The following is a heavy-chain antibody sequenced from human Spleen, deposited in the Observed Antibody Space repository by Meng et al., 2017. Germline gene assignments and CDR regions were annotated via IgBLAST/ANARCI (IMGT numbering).Heavy chain of an antibody. J-gene: IGHJ5*02. CDR2: INPSGGST. D-gene: IGHD3-9*01. CDR1: GYTFTSYY. Sequence: ASVKVSCKASGYTFTSYYMHWVRQAPGQGLEWMGIINPSGGSTSYAQKFQGRVTMTRDTSTSTVYMELSSLRSEDTAVYYCAREYDILTGPEGFDPRGQGTLVTVSS. CDR3: AREYDILTGPEGFDP. V-gene: IGHV1-46*01.